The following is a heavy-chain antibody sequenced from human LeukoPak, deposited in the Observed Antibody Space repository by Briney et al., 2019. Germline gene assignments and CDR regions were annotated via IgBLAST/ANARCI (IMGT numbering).Heavy chain of an antibody. CDR1: GYTFTGYY. V-gene: IGHV1-2*02. Sequence: VASVKVSCKASGYTFTGYYMHWVRQAPGQGLEWMGWINPNSGVTNYAQKFQGRVTMTRDTSISTAYMELSRLRSDDTAVYYCARERTLTSCYDYWGQGTRVTVSS. CDR3: ARERTLTSCYDY. D-gene: IGHD2-15*01. J-gene: IGHJ4*02. CDR2: INPNSGVT.